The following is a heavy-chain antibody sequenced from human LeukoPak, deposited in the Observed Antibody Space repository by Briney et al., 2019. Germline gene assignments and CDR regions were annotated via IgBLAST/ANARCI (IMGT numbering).Heavy chain of an antibody. Sequence: GGSLRLSCAASGFTFSTYSMNWVHQAPGKGLEWVSSISGTGSYIHYADSVKGRFTISRDNAKNSLYLQMNSLRAEDTAVYYCARDMEYVDTAIVWGQGTLVTVSS. CDR3: ARDMEYVDTAIV. J-gene: IGHJ4*02. CDR2: ISGTGSYI. D-gene: IGHD5-18*01. CDR1: GFTFSTYS. V-gene: IGHV3-21*01.